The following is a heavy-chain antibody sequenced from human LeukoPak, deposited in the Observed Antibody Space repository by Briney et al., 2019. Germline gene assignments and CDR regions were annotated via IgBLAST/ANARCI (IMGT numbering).Heavy chain of an antibody. CDR3: ARGPYAYTSSATLGSYNWFDP. Sequence: GGALQISFQGSGCRFPKYWIGWVRPGPGKGGGGMGIIYPGDAHTRYSPSFQEQVTISVEKSINTAYLQWSSLKASDTAMYYCARGPYAYTSSATLGSYNWFDPWGQGSLVTVSS. D-gene: IGHD2-2*02. V-gene: IGHV5-51*01. CDR1: GCRFPKYW. CDR2: IYPGDAHT. J-gene: IGHJ5*02.